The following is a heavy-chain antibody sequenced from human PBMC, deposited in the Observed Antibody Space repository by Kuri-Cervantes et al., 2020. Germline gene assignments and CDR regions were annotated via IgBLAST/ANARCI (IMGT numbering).Heavy chain of an antibody. CDR3: ARDPASIALPGTS. CDR1: GFSVSSNY. J-gene: IGHJ5*02. V-gene: IGHV3-53*01. D-gene: IGHD6-13*01. CDR2: IFSGGST. Sequence: GESLKISCAASGFSVSSNYMSWVRQAPGKGLEWVSVIFSGGSTYYADSVKGRFTISRDNSKNTLYLQMDSLRAEDTAVYYCARDPASIALPGTSWGQGTLVTVSS.